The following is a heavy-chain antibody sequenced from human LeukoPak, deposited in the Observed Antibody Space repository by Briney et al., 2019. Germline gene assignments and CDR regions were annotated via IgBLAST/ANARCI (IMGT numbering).Heavy chain of an antibody. CDR3: ARALPIDRLVS. CDR2: INPNSGGT. CDR1: GYSFTAYY. J-gene: IGHJ4*02. Sequence: ASVKVSCKASGYSFTAYYMHWVRQAPGQGLEWMGWINPNSGGTNYAQKFQGRVTMTRDTSITTAYMEMSRLRSDDTAVYYCARALPIDRLVSWGQGTLVTVSS. V-gene: IGHV1-2*02. D-gene: IGHD2-21*01.